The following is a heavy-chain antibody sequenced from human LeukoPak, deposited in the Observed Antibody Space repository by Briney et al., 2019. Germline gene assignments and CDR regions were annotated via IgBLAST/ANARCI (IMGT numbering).Heavy chain of an antibody. CDR3: ARDPPY. J-gene: IGHJ4*02. Sequence: GGSLRLSCAASGFTFSSYAMHWVRKAPGKGLEWVAVISYDGSNKYYADSVKGRFTISRDNSKNTLYLQMNSLRAEDTAVYYCARDPPYWGQGTLVTVSS. V-gene: IGHV3-30-3*01. CDR1: GFTFSSYA. CDR2: ISYDGSNK.